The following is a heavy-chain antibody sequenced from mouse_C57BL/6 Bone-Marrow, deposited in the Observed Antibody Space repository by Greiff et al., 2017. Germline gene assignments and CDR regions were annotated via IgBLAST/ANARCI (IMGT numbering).Heavy chain of an antibody. D-gene: IGHD4-1*01. CDR3: ARKLLYFDY. J-gene: IGHJ2*01. CDR1: GYTFTSYW. Sequence: QVQLQQPGAELVKPGASVKLSCKASGYTFTSYWMQWVKQRPGQGLEWIGEIDPSDSYTNYKQKFKGKATLTLDTSSRTVYMQLSSLTAEDSAVYYCARKLLYFDYWGQGTTLTVSS. CDR2: IDPSDSYT. V-gene: IGHV1-50*01.